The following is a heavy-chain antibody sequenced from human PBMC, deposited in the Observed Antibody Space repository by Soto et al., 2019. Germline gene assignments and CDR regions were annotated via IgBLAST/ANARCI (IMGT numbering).Heavy chain of an antibody. Sequence: PGESLKISCKGSGYNFTSYWNIWVRQMPGKGLEWMGNIDPTDSFTNYSPSFQGHVTISTDKSMSTAYLQWGTLKASDTAMYYCARRGYDFWSGLDVWGQGTTVTVS. CDR2: IDPTDSFT. V-gene: IGHV5-10-1*01. CDR3: ARRGYDFWSGLDV. J-gene: IGHJ6*02. CDR1: GYNFTSYW. D-gene: IGHD3-3*01.